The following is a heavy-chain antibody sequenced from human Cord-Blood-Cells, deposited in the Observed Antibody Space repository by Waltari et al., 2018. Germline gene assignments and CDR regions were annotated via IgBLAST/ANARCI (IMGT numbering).Heavy chain of an antibody. J-gene: IGHJ3*02. CDR1: VGTFSCYA. CDR3: AREGGSYTLKDAFDI. V-gene: IGHV1-69*01. CDR2: IIPIFGTA. Sequence: QFQLAQSGAEVWKPGSSVKVSRNAAVGTFSCYALSWVEQPPGQGLEWMGGIIPIFGTANYAQKFQGRVTITADESASTAYMELSSLRSEDTAVYYCAREGGSYTLKDAFDIWGQGTMVTVSS. D-gene: IGHD1-26*01.